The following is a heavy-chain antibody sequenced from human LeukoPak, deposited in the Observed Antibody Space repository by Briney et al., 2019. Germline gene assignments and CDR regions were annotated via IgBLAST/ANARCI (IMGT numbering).Heavy chain of an antibody. V-gene: IGHV1-2*02. D-gene: IGHD6-13*01. Sequence: GASVKVSCKASGYTFTGYYMHWVRQAPGQGLEWMGWINPNSGGTNYAQKFQDRVTMTRDTSISTAYMELSRLRSDDTAVYYCARLPIAAANQPLVWFDPWGQGTLVTVSS. CDR1: GYTFTGYY. CDR2: INPNSGGT. CDR3: ARLPIAAANQPLVWFDP. J-gene: IGHJ5*02.